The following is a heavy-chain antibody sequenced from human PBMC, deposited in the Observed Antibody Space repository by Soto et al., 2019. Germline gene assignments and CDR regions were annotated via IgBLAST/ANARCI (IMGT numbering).Heavy chain of an antibody. CDR1: GFTFTRYS. J-gene: IGHJ4*02. Sequence: PVGSLRLSCAASGFTFTRYSMNWVRQAPGKGLEWVSSISSTTNYIYYGDSMKGRFTISRDNAKSSLYLEMNSLRAEDTAVYYCARESEDLTSNFDYWGQGTLVTVSS. V-gene: IGHV3-21*06. CDR3: ARESEDLTSNFDY. CDR2: ISSTTNYI.